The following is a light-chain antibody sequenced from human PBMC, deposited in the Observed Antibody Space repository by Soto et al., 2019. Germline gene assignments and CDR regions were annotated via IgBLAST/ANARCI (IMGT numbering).Light chain of an antibody. V-gene: IGKV3-11*01. Sequence: EIVLTQSPDTLSLSPGERATLSCSASKSFSRSYLAWYQQKPGQAPRLLIYDASNRATGIPARFSGGGSGTDFTLTISSLQSEDFAAYYCQQYNNWPLSITFGQGTRLEI. CDR1: KSFSRSY. CDR2: DAS. J-gene: IGKJ5*01. CDR3: QQYNNWPLSIT.